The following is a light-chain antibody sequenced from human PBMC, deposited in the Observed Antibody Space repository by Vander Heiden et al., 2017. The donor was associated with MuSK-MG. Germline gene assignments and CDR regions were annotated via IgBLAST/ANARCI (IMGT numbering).Light chain of an antibody. CDR1: SSNIGAGYD. V-gene: IGLV1-40*01. Sequence: QSVLTPPPSVSGAPGPSVTISCTGSSSNIGAGYDVHWYQQLPGTAPKLLIYGNSNRPSGVPDRFSGSKSGTSASLAITGLQAEDEADYYCQSYDSSLSGSGVFGGGTKLTVL. J-gene: IGLJ2*01. CDR3: QSYDSSLSGSGV. CDR2: GNS.